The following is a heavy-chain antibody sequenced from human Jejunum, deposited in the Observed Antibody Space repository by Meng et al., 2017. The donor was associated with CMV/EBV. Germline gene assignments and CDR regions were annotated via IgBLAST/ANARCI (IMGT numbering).Heavy chain of an antibody. D-gene: IGHD1-26*01. J-gene: IGHJ4*02. CDR2: INPKNGDT. V-gene: IGHV1-2*06. CDR1: GYTCTGYQ. Sequence: SFKASGYTCTGYQMHWVRQAPGQGLEWVGRINPKNGDTKYAEKFQGRVTMTRDTSITTAYMEVSRLRSDDTALYYCATTYSGRYETSWGQGTLVTVSS. CDR3: ATTYSGRYETS.